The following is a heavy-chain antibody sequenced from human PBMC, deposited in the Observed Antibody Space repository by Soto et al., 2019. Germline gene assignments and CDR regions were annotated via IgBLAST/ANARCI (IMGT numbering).Heavy chain of an antibody. CDR1: GYTFTSYD. Sequence: QVQLVQSGAEVKKPGASVKVSCKASGYTFTSYDINWVRQATGQGLEWMGWMNPNSGNTGHAQKFQGRVTMTRNTSISTAYMELSSLRSEYTTVYYCARVRGYDLWSGYYPYYYYYYMDVWGKGTTVTVS. V-gene: IGHV1-8*01. CDR3: ARVRGYDLWSGYYPYYYYYYMDV. CDR2: MNPNSGNT. J-gene: IGHJ6*03. D-gene: IGHD3-3*01.